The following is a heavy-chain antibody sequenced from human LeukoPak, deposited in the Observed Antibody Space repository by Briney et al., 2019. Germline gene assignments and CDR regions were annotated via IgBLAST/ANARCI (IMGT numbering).Heavy chain of an antibody. CDR3: AKDIAPMIVVVMTYGMDV. CDR1: GFTFSSYG. CDR2: ISYDGSNE. V-gene: IGHV3-30*18. D-gene: IGHD3-22*01. Sequence: GGSLRLSCAASGFTFSSYGMHWVRQAPGKGLEWVAVISYDGSNEYYADSVKGRFTISRDNSKNTLYLQMNSLRAEDTAVYYCAKDIAPMIVVVMTYGMDVWGQGTTVTVSS. J-gene: IGHJ6*02.